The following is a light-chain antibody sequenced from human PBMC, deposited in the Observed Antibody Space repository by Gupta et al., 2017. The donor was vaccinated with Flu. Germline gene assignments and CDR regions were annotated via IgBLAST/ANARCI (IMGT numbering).Light chain of an antibody. V-gene: IGLV2-8*01. J-gene: IGLJ1*01. CDR2: EVT. Sequence: GQSVAISCTGTSSDIGRYNYVSWYQHYQGKAPKLMMCEVTKRPSGVPDRFTGSKSGNTASLTVSGLRGEDEAEYYSNSYSYSRVFGTGTNVTVL. CDR1: SSDIGRYNY. CDR3: NSYSYSRV.